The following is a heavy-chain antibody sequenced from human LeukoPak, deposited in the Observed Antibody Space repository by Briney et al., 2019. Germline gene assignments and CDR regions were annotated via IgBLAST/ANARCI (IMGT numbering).Heavy chain of an antibody. CDR3: ARAPAFWSDCSGSSCYSYYFDY. CDR2: IYYSGST. V-gene: IGHV4-39*07. D-gene: IGHD2-15*01. CDR1: GGSISSSSYY. Sequence: KTSETLSLTCTVSGGSISSSSYYWGWIRQPPGKGLEWIGSIYYSGSTYYNPSLKSRVTISVDTSKNQFSLKLSSVTAADTAVYYCARAPAFWSDCSGSSCYSYYFDYWGQGTLVTVSS. J-gene: IGHJ4*02.